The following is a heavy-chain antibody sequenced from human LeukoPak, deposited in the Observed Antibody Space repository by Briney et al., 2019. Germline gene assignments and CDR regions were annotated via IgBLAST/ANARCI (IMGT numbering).Heavy chain of an antibody. D-gene: IGHD3-10*01. CDR3: ARHKTGSGSYYPYYFDY. Sequence: PSETLSLTCTVSGGSISSGSYYWGWIRQPPGKGLEWIGSVYYSGRTYYNPPLKSRVTISVDTSKDQFSLRLSSVTAADTAVHFCARHKTGSGSYYPYYFDYWGQGTLVTVSS. CDR1: GGSISSGSYY. CDR2: VYYSGRT. V-gene: IGHV4-39*01. J-gene: IGHJ4*02.